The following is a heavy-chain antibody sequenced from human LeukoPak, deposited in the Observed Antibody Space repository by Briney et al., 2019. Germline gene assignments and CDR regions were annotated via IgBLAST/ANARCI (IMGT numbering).Heavy chain of an antibody. J-gene: IGHJ4*02. CDR1: GGSFSSGNSY. D-gene: IGHD3-22*01. CDR3: AREDSGYYYVY. CDR2: IYYSGST. V-gene: IGHV4-61*01. Sequence: SETLSLTCTVSGGSFSSGNSYWSWIRQPPGKGLEWIGYIYYSGSTKYSPSLKSRVTISVDMSKNQFSLKLSSVTAADTAVYYCAREDSGYYYVYWGQGTLVTVSS.